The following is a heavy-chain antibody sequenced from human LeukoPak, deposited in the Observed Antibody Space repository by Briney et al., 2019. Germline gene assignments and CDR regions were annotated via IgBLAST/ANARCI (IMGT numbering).Heavy chain of an antibody. CDR1: GGTFSSYA. CDR2: IIPILGIA. CDR3: AGRTPAATGYYYYGMDV. J-gene: IGHJ6*02. Sequence: SVKVSCKASGGTFSSYAISWVRQAPGQGLEWMGRIIPILGIANYAQKFQGRVTITADKSTSTAYMELSSLRSEDTAVYYCAGRTPAATGYYYYGMDVWGQGTTVTVSS. V-gene: IGHV1-69*04. D-gene: IGHD2-2*01.